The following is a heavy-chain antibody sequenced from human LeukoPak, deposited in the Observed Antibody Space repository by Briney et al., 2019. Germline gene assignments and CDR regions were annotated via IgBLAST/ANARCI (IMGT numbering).Heavy chain of an antibody. Sequence: SETLSLTCTVAGGSISSGRYYWSWIRQPAGKGLEWIGRIDTSGSTNYNPSLKSRGTISGATSKNQFTLKLSSVTAADTGVYYCARLIGNSSGYYYFWFDPWGQGTLVTVSS. CDR3: ARLIGNSSGYYYFWFDP. CDR2: IDTSGST. CDR1: GGSISSGRYY. V-gene: IGHV4-61*02. J-gene: IGHJ5*02. D-gene: IGHD3-22*01.